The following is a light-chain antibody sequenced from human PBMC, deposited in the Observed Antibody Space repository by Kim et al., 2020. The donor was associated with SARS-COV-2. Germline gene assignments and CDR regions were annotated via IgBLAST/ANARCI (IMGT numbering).Light chain of an antibody. J-gene: IGKJ4*01. CDR1: QRISTY. V-gene: IGKV1-39*01. CDR3: QQSFTTPLLT. Sequence: DIQMTQSPSSLSASVGDRVTITCRASQRISTYLNWYQQQPGKAPRLLIYAASSLQSGVPSRFSGSGSGTDFTLTINSLQPEDFATYYCQQSFTTPLLTFGGRTKVDIK. CDR2: AAS.